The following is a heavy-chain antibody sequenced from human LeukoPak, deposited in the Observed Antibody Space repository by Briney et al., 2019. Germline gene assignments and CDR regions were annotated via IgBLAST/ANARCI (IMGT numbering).Heavy chain of an antibody. D-gene: IGHD1-14*01. CDR3: AGGRNYYYYGMDV. V-gene: IGHV3-7*01. CDR2: IKQDGSEK. Sequence: PGGSLRLCCAASGFTFSSYWMSWVRQAPGKGLEWVANIKQDGSEKYYVDSVKGRFTISRDNVKNSLYLQMNSLRAEDTAVYYCAGGRNYYYYGMDVWGQGTTVTVSS. CDR1: GFTFSSYW. J-gene: IGHJ6*02.